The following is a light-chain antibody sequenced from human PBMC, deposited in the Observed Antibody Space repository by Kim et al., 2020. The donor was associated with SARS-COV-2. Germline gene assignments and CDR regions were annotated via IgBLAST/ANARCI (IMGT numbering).Light chain of an antibody. CDR2: WAS. Sequence: DIVMTQSPDSLAVSLGERATINCKSSQSVLYSSNNKNYLAWYQQKPGQPPKLLIYWASTRESGVHDRFSGSGSGTDFTLTISSLQAEDVAVYYCQQYYSPPPTSGQGTKLDIK. CDR3: QQYYSPPPT. J-gene: IGKJ1*01. CDR1: QSVLYSSNNKNY. V-gene: IGKV4-1*01.